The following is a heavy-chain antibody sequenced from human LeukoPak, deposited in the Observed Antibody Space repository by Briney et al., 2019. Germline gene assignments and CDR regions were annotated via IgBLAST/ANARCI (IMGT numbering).Heavy chain of an antibody. V-gene: IGHV4-59*01. CDR2: IYYSGST. J-gene: IGHJ3*02. D-gene: IGHD3-16*02. Sequence: SETLSLTCTVSGGSISSYYWSWIRQPPGKGLEWIGYIYYSGSTNYNPSLKSRVTISVDTSKNQFSLKLSSVTAADTAVYYCARSEMDYVWGSYRCDAFDIWGQGTMVTVSS. CDR1: GGSISSYY. CDR3: ARSEMDYVWGSYRCDAFDI.